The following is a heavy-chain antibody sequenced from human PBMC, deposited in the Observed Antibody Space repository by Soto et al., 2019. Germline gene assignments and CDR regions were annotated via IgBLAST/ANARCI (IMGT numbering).Heavy chain of an antibody. CDR3: AGVAMVGNEVPGD. CDR1: GFTFRSYW. Sequence: EGQLVESGGGLVQPGGSLRLSCQVSGFTFRSYWMTWVRRAPGKGLEWVANINLDGSEKYYVDAVKGRFTISRDNAKNSLQLDLRALRANNTALDYCAGVAMVGNEVPGDWGQGTLVTVSS. J-gene: IGHJ1*01. CDR2: INLDGSEK. V-gene: IGHV3-7*05. D-gene: IGHD1-1*01.